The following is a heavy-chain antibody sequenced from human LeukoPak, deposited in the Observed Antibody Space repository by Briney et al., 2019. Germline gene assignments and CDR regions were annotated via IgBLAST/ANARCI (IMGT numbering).Heavy chain of an antibody. CDR2: ISYDGINK. J-gene: IGHJ1*01. D-gene: IGHD3-22*01. V-gene: IGHV3-30-3*01. Sequence: GRSLRLSCAASGFTFSSYAMHWVRQAPGKGLEWVALISYDGINKYYADAVKGRFTISRDNSKNTLFLQMNSLRAEDTAVYYCARGYYSDVSAHYYSYFHHWGQGTLVTVSS. CDR1: GFTFSSYA. CDR3: ARGYYSDVSAHYYSYFHH.